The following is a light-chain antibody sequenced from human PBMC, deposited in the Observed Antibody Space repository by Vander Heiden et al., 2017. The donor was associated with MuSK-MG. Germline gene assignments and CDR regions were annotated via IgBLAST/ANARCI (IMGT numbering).Light chain of an antibody. CDR2: AAS. CDR3: QQSYSTPGT. CDR1: QSISSY. Sequence: DIQMTQSPSSLSASVGDRVTITCRASQSISSYLNWYQQKPGKAPKLLIYAASSLQSGVPSRFSGRGSGTDFTLTISSLQPEDFATYYCQQSYSTPGTFGQGTKVEIK. V-gene: IGKV1-39*01. J-gene: IGKJ1*01.